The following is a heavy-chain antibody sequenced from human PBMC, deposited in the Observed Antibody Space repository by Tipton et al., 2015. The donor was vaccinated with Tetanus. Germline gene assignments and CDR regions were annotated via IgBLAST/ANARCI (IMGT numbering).Heavy chain of an antibody. J-gene: IGHJ5*02. CDR3: ARVQLSSSFLKYNWLDP. CDR1: GDSITSFY. CDR2: IHDSGTT. D-gene: IGHD3-3*02. Sequence: TLSLTCTVSGDSITSFYWSWIRQPPGKGLEWIGSIHDSGTTNYNPSLKSRLTMSVDTSNNLFSLKLTSVTAADTAVYYCARVQLSSSFLKYNWLDPWGQGTLVTVAS. V-gene: IGHV4-59*01.